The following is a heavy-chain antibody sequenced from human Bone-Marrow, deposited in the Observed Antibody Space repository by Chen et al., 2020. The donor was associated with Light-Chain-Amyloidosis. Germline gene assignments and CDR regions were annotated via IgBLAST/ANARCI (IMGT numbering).Heavy chain of an antibody. J-gene: IGHJ4*02. Sequence: EVQLLESGGGLVQPGGSLRLSCAAPGFTFSSYAMNWVRQAPGKGLEWVSAISGSCGSTYYADSVKGRFTISRDNSKNTLYLQMNSLRAEDTAVYYCAKDRWDYYDSSGYYGYFDYWGQGTLVTVSS. D-gene: IGHD3-22*01. V-gene: IGHV3-23*01. CDR1: GFTFSSYA. CDR2: ISGSCGST. CDR3: AKDRWDYYDSSGYYGYFDY.